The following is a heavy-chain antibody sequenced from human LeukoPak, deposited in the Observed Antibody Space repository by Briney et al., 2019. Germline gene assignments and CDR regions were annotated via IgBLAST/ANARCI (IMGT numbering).Heavy chain of an antibody. Sequence: PGRSLRLSCAASGFTFSSYAMHWVRQAPGKGLEWVAVISYDGSNKYYADSVKGRFTISRDNSKNTLYLQMNSLRSEDTAVYYCARLSTLDAFDIWGQGTMVTVSS. CDR2: ISYDGSNK. CDR3: ARLSTLDAFDI. J-gene: IGHJ3*02. D-gene: IGHD3-16*01. V-gene: IGHV3-30*04. CDR1: GFTFSSYA.